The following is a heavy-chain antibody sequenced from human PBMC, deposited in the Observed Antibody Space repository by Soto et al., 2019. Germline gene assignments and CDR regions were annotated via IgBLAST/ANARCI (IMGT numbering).Heavy chain of an antibody. V-gene: IGHV3-7*05. Sequence: EVQLVESGGGLVQPGGSLRLSCAASGCTFSSYWMSWVRQAPGKGPEWVANIKQDGSEKYYVDSVKGRFTISRDNAKNSLYLQMNSLRAEDTAVYYCARGRDGMDVWGQGTTVTVSS. J-gene: IGHJ6*02. CDR1: GCTFSSYW. CDR2: IKQDGSEK. CDR3: ARGRDGMDV.